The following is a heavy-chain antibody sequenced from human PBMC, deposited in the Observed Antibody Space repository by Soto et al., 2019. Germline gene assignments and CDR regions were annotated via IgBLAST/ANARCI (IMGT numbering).Heavy chain of an antibody. CDR3: ARDSIAAAGTPHDYYYGLDV. CDR1: GFSFSTYG. Sequence: QPGGSLRLSCAASGFSFSTYGMHWVRLSPGKGLEWVAVLWYDGSNKYYAESVKGRFTISRDNSKNTLYLQMSSLRAEDTAVYYCARDSIAAAGTPHDYYYGLDVWGQGTTVTVSS. CDR2: LWYDGSNK. D-gene: IGHD6-13*01. V-gene: IGHV3-33*01. J-gene: IGHJ6*02.